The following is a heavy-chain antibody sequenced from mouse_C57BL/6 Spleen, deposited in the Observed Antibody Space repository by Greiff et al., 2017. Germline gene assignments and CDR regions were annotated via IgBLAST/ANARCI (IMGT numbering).Heavy chain of an antibody. Sequence: EVKLMESGGGLVQPGGSLSLSCAASGFTFTDYYMSWVRQPPGKALEWLGFIRNKANGYTTEYSASVKGRFTISRDNSQSILYLQINALRAEDSAAYYCARTYYYCSYDKDYWGQGTTVTVSS. CDR3: ARTYYYCSYDKDY. D-gene: IGHD1-1*01. CDR1: GFTFTDYY. J-gene: IGHJ4*01. CDR2: IRNKANGYTT. V-gene: IGHV7-3*01.